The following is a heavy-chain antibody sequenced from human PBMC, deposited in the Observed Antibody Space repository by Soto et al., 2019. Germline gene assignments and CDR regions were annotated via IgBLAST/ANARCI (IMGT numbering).Heavy chain of an antibody. D-gene: IGHD6-19*01. CDR1: GGTFSSYA. V-gene: IGHV1-69*13. J-gene: IGHJ4*02. CDR2: IIPIFGTA. Sequence: ASVKVSCKASGGTFSSYAISWVRQAPGQGLEWMGGIIPIFGTANYAQKFQGRFTITADESTSTAYMELSSLRSEDTAVYYCARESLTGQQWLGAFDYWGQGTLVTVSS. CDR3: ARESLTGQQWLGAFDY.